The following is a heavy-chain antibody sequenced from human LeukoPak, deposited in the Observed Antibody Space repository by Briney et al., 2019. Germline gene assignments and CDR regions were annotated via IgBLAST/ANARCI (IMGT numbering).Heavy chain of an antibody. CDR2: ISAYNGNT. CDR3: ARDRNYGSGSYPHLPLDP. Sequence: ASVKVSCKASGYTFTSYGISWVRQAPGQGLEWMGWISAYNGNTNYAQKLQGRVTMTTDTSTSTAYMELRSLRSDDTAVYYCARDRNYGSGSYPHLPLDPWGQGTLVTVSS. CDR1: GYTFTSYG. D-gene: IGHD3-10*01. V-gene: IGHV1-18*01. J-gene: IGHJ5*02.